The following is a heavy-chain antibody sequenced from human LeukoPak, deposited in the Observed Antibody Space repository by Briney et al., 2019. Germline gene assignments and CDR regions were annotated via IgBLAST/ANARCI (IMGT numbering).Heavy chain of an antibody. Sequence: GGSLRLSCVASEFNLFSYGMQWVRQAPGKGLVWVSRIFTDGSTTGYADSVKGRFTISRDNAKNTLYLEMKSLRVEDTAVYYCARELPREVTLDYWGQGTLVTVSP. CDR3: ARELPREVTLDY. D-gene: IGHD2-21*02. CDR2: IFTDGSTT. J-gene: IGHJ4*01. CDR1: EFNLFSYG. V-gene: IGHV3-74*01.